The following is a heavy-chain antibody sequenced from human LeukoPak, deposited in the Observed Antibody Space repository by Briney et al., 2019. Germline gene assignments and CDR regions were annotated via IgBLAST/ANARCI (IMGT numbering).Heavy chain of an antibody. CDR1: GFIFRSYP. V-gene: IGHV3-30*04. CDR3: AKDLRYCSSTSCSLGGMDV. D-gene: IGHD2-2*01. J-gene: IGHJ6*02. Sequence: GGSLRLSCAASGFIFRSYPMHWVRQAPGKGLEWVAVISCDGSNKYYADSVKGRFTISRDNSKNTLYLQMNSLRDEDTAVYYCAKDLRYCSSTSCSLGGMDVWGQGTTVTVSS. CDR2: ISCDGSNK.